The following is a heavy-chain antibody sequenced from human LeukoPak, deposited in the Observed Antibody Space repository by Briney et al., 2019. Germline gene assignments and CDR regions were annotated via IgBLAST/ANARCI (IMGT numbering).Heavy chain of an antibody. Sequence: SGPTLVKPTQTLTLTCTFSGFSLRTSGVGVGWIRQPPGKALEWLALIYWNDDKRYSLSLKSRLTITKDTSKNQVVLTMTNMDPVDTATYYCAHSTYYYDSSGQGGVDYWGQGTLVTVSS. V-gene: IGHV2-5*01. J-gene: IGHJ4*02. CDR2: IYWNDDK. CDR3: AHSTYYYDSSGQGGVDY. D-gene: IGHD3-22*01. CDR1: GFSLRTSGVG.